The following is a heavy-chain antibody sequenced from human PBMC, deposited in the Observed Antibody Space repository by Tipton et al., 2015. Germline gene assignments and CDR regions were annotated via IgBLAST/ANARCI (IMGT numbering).Heavy chain of an antibody. CDR2: IRGGGGYR. Sequence: SLRLSCTASGFTVGTHDMSWVRQAPGKGLEWVSEIRGGGGYRSYADSVGGRFTTSRDNSKNTVFLQMDSLRVDDTAIYYCVRSTKSPLDYWGQGTLVTVSS. CDR1: GFTVGTHD. V-gene: IGHV3-23*01. J-gene: IGHJ4*02. CDR3: VRSTKSPLDY. D-gene: IGHD2-8*01.